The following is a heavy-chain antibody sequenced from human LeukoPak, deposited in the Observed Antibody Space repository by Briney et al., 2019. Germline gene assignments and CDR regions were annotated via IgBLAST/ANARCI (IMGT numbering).Heavy chain of an antibody. D-gene: IGHD3-10*01. CDR2: TYYRSKWYN. CDR3: ARDRNYIAFDP. CDR1: GDTVSNNRDA. J-gene: IGHJ5*02. V-gene: IGHV6-1*01. Sequence: SQTLSLTCAISGDTVSNNRDAWNWIRLSPSRGLEWLGRTYYRSKWYNDYAVSVKSRITINPDTSKNQFSLQLNSVTPEDTAVYYCARDRNYIAFDPWSQARLVTVYS.